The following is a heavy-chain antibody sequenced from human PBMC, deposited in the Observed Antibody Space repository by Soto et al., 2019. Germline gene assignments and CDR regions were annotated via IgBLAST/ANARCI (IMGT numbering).Heavy chain of an antibody. J-gene: IGHJ5*02. D-gene: IGHD3-3*01. CDR2: ISPYSGNT. V-gene: IGHV1-18*04. CDR1: GYTFSNYG. CDR3: ARDRPPYLEWMSQRGWFDP. Sequence: QVQLVQSGAEVRNPGASVKVSCKPSGYTFSNYGINWLRLAPGQGLEWMGWISPYSGNTNFAQTFKGRLSMPTDASTRTAYMELRSLRSDDTAVYYCARDRPPYLEWMSQRGWFDPWGQGTVVTVSS.